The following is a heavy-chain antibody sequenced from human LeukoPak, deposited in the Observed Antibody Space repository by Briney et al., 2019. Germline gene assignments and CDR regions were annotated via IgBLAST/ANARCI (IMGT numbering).Heavy chain of an antibody. CDR1: GGSITSYY. V-gene: IGHV4-4*07. CDR3: ARDMYYYGSGNYRFDC. Sequence: SETLSLTCTFSGGSITSYYWSWIRQPAGKGLEWIGRTHTSGSTNYNPSLKSRVTMSVDTSKNKFSLKLSSVTAADTAVYYCARDMYYYGSGNYRFDCWGQETLVTVSS. CDR2: THTSGST. D-gene: IGHD3-10*01. J-gene: IGHJ4*02.